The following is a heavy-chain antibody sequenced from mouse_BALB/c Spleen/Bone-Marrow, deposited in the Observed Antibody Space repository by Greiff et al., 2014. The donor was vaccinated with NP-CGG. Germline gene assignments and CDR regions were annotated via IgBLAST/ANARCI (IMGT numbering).Heavy chain of an antibody. D-gene: IGHD1-2*01. CDR2: IYPGDGDT. V-gene: IGHV1-87*01. Sequence: QVQLQQSGAELARPGASMKLSCKASGYNFTTHWMQWVKQRPGQGLEWIGAIYPGDGDTRYTQKFKGKATLTADKSSSTAYMQLSDLASEDSAVYYCARGDYGYHWYFDVWGAGTTVTVSS. CDR3: ARGDYGYHWYFDV. CDR1: GYNFTTHW. J-gene: IGHJ1*01.